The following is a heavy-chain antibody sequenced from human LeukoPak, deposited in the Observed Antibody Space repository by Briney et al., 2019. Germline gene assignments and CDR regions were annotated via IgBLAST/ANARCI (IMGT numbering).Heavy chain of an antibody. V-gene: IGHV4-34*01. Sequence: PSETLSLTCAVYGGSFSGYYWSWIRQPPGKGLEWIGEINHSGSTNYNPSLKSRVTISVDTSKNQFSLKLSSVTAADTAVYYCARHRLLYYGLWFDPWGQGTLVNGSS. J-gene: IGHJ5*02. CDR2: INHSGST. CDR3: ARHRLLYYGLWFDP. D-gene: IGHD3-10*01. CDR1: GGSFSGYY.